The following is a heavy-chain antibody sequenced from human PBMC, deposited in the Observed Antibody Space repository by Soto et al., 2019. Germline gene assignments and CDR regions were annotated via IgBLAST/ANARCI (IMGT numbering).Heavy chain of an antibody. CDR2: ISYDGSNK. V-gene: IGHV3-30*18. J-gene: IGHJ6*03. Sequence: GGSLRLSCAASGFTFSSYGMHWVRQAPGKGLEWVAVISYDGSNKYYADSVKGRFTISRDNSKNTLYLQMNSLRAEDTAVYYCAKDKLRKDYYYYYMDVWGKGTTVTVSS. D-gene: IGHD1-7*01. CDR1: GFTFSSYG. CDR3: AKDKLRKDYYYYYMDV.